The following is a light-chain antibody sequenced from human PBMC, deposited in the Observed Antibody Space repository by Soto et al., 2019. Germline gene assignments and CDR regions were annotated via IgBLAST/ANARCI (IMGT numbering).Light chain of an antibody. J-gene: IGKJ1*01. CDR3: QQYNSYSRT. CDR1: ESNSRW. CDR2: KTS. Sequence: DIQMTQSPSSLSASVGDRVTITCRANESNSRWLAWYQHKPGKPPKLLIYKTSRLQDGVPSRFSGSGSGPEFTLSINGLQPDDFATYYCQQYNSYSRTFGQGTKVDIK. V-gene: IGKV1-5*03.